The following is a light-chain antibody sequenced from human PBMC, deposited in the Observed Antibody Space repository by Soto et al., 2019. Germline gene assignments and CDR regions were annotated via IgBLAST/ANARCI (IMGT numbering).Light chain of an antibody. Sequence: QSALTQPRSVSGSPGQSVTISCTGTSSDVGGHNYVSWYQQHPGKAPKLMLYAVSKRPSGVPDRFSGSKSGNTASLTISGLQAEDEADYHCCSYTSSSTLKVFGTGTKLTVL. V-gene: IGLV2-11*01. J-gene: IGLJ1*01. CDR1: SSDVGGHNY. CDR3: CSYTSSSTLKV. CDR2: AVS.